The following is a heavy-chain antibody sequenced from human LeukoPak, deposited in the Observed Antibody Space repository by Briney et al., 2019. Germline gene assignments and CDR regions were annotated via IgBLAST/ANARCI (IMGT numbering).Heavy chain of an antibody. CDR2: AYYSGNT. CDR3: ARQDYDNSGYFLY. Sequence: SETLSLTCTVSGGSISGYYWNWIRQPPGKGLEWIGSAYYSGNTNYNPSLKSRVTISVDMSRNQFSLKLSSVTAADTAVYYCARQDYDNSGYFLYWGPGTLVTVSS. J-gene: IGHJ4*02. V-gene: IGHV4-59*08. CDR1: GGSISGYY. D-gene: IGHD3-22*01.